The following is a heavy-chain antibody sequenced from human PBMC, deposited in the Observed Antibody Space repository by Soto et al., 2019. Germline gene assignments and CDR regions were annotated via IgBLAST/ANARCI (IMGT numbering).Heavy chain of an antibody. Sequence: TSETLSLTCTVSGGSISSGYWSLIRQPPGKGLEWIGYIYYSGSTNYNPSLKSRVNISVDTSKNQFSLKLSSVTAADTAVYYCARRYGGTLXYWGQGTMVXVSS. CDR2: IYYSGST. V-gene: IGHV4-59*08. D-gene: IGHD4-17*01. CDR3: ARRYGGTLXY. CDR1: GGSISSGY. J-gene: IGHJ4*02.